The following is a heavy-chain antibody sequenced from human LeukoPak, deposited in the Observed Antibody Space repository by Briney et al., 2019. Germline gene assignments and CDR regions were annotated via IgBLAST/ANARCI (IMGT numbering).Heavy chain of an antibody. CDR1: GFTVSSNY. D-gene: IGHD3-3*01. J-gene: IGHJ6*02. V-gene: IGHV3-53*01. Sequence: GGSLGLSCAASGFTVSSNYMSWVRQAPGKGLEWVSVIYSGGSTYYADSVKGRFTISRDNSKNTLYLQMNSLRAEDTAVYYCASPTPTTVITIPGDYYYGMDVWGQGTTVTVSS. CDR2: IYSGGST. CDR3: ASPTPTTVITIPGDYYYGMDV.